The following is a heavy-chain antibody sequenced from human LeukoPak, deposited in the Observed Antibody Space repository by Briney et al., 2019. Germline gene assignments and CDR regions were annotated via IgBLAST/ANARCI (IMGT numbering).Heavy chain of an antibody. J-gene: IGHJ5*02. Sequence: TSETLSLTCTVSGGSISSGDYYWSWIRQPPGKGLEWIGYIYYSGSTYYNPSLKSRVTISVDTSKNQFSLKLSSVTAADTAVYYCARSSITIFGVVIHANWFDPWGQGTLVTVSS. CDR2: IYYSGST. D-gene: IGHD3-3*01. CDR3: ARSSITIFGVVIHANWFDP. CDR1: GGSISSGDYY. V-gene: IGHV4-30-4*01.